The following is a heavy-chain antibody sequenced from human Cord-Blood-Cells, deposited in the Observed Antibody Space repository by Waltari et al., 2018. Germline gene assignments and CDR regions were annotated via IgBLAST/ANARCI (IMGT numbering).Heavy chain of an antibody. V-gene: IGHV4-34*01. CDR1: GGSFSGYY. D-gene: IGHD4-4*01. CDR3: ARSKGSGPDY. Sequence: QVQLQQWGAGLLKPSETLSLTCAVYGGSFSGYYWSWIRQPPGKGLEWIGEINHSGSTNYHPSLKSRVTISVDTSKNQFSLKLSSVTAADTAVYYCARSKGSGPDYWGQGTLVTVSS. J-gene: IGHJ4*02. CDR2: INHSGST.